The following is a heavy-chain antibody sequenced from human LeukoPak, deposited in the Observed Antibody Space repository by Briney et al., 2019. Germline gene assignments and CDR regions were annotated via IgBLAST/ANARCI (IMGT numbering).Heavy chain of an antibody. Sequence: QPGGSLRLSCAASGFTFSSYRMTWVRQAPGKGLEWVSYISSSSSTIYYADSVKGRFTISRDNAKNSLYLQMNSLRAEDTAVLYCAREGGDYYDSSGEYYFDYWGQGTLVTVSS. CDR1: GFTFSSYR. V-gene: IGHV3-48*01. J-gene: IGHJ4*02. D-gene: IGHD3-22*01. CDR3: AREGGDYYDSSGEYYFDY. CDR2: ISSSSSTI.